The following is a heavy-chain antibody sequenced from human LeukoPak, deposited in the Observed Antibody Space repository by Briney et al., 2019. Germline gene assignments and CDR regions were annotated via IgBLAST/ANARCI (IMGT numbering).Heavy chain of an antibody. CDR3: AKSSPPGP. V-gene: IGHV3-30*18. J-gene: IGHJ5*02. Sequence: GGSLRLSCAASGFTFSSYGMHWVRQAPGKGLEWVAVISYDGSNKYYADSVKGRFTISRDNSKNTLYPQMNSLRAEDTAVYYCAKSSPPGPWGQGTLVTVSS. CDR1: GFTFSSYG. CDR2: ISYDGSNK.